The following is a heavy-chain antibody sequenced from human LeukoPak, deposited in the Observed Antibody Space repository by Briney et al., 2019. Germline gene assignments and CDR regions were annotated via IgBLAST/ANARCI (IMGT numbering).Heavy chain of an antibody. CDR3: ANGGYCSSTSCYPKWFDP. CDR1: GGSISSYY. Sequence: SETMSLTCTVSGGSISSYYWSWIRQPPGKGPEWIGYIYYSGSTNYNPSLKSRVTISVDTSKNQFSLKLRSVTAADTAVYYCANGGYCSSTSCYPKWFDPWGQGTLVTVSS. V-gene: IGHV4-59*01. D-gene: IGHD2-2*01. J-gene: IGHJ5*02. CDR2: IYYSGST.